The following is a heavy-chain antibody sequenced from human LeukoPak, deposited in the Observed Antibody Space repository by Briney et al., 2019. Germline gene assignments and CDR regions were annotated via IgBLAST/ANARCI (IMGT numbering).Heavy chain of an antibody. CDR2: IYYSGST. CDR1: GGSISSGDYY. J-gene: IGHJ4*02. V-gene: IGHV4-30-4*01. CDR3: ARYSGSYYADY. D-gene: IGHD1-26*01. Sequence: PSETLSLTCTVSGGSISSGDYYWSWIRQPPGKGLEWIGYIYYSGSTYYNPSLKSRVTISVDTSKNQFSLKLSSVTAADTAVYYCARYSGSYYADYWGRGTLVTVSS.